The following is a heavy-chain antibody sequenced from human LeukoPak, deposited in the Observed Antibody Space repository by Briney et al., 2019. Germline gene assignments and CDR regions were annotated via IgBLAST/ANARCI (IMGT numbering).Heavy chain of an antibody. V-gene: IGHV3-7*01. Sequence: PVGSLRLSCETSGFTAGFTFSTSYMTWVRQAPGMGLEWVAEIGPDGSGPVYVDSVKGRFTISRDNAKNSLYLQMNSLRVEETAVYYCARDFSWRQFDYWGLGTLVTVSS. CDR2: IGPDGSGP. CDR3: ARDFSWRQFDY. CDR1: GFTAGFTFSTSY. J-gene: IGHJ4*02.